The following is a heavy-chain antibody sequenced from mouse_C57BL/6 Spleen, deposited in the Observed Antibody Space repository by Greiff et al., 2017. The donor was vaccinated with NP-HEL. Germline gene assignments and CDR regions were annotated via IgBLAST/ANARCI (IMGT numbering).Heavy chain of an antibody. CDR3: ARTVLITTLVATGAMDY. CDR1: GYTFTDHT. J-gene: IGHJ4*01. CDR2: IYPRDGST. V-gene: IGHV1-78*01. Sequence: VQLQQSDAELVKPGASVKISCKVSGYTFTDHTIHWMKQRPEQGLEWIGYIYPRDGSTKYNEKFKGKATLTADKSSSTAYMQLNSLTSEDSAVYFCARTVLITTLVATGAMDYWGQGTSVTVSS. D-gene: IGHD1-1*01.